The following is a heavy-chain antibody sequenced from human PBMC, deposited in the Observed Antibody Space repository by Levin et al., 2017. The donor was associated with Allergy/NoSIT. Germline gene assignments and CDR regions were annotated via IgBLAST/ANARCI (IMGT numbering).Heavy chain of an antibody. D-gene: IGHD1-26*01. CDR2: VWKDGSKT. V-gene: IGHV3-33*01. J-gene: IGHJ4*02. Sequence: GGSLRLSCAASGFTFTTYDMHWVRQAPGKGLEWVALVWKDGSKTFYADSVKGRFTISRDNSKSTVFLQMNSLRAEDTAVYYCATALTWETAFDYWGQGTLVTVSS. CDR3: ATALTWETAFDY. CDR1: GFTFTTYD.